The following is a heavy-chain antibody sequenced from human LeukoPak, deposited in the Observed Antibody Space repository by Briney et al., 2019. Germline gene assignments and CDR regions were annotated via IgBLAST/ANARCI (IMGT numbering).Heavy chain of an antibody. CDR1: GYAFTSYG. D-gene: IGHD6-19*01. CDR2: ISAYSGNT. Sequence: GASVKVSCKASGYAFTSYGISWVRQAPGQGLEWMGWISAYSGNTNYAQKLQGRVTMTTDTSTSTAYMGLRSLRSDDTAVYYCARASVVAVAMALWGQGTLVTVSS. J-gene: IGHJ4*02. V-gene: IGHV1-18*01. CDR3: ARASVVAVAMAL.